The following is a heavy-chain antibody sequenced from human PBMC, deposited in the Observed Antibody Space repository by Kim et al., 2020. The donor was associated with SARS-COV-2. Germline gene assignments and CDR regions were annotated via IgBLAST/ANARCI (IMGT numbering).Heavy chain of an antibody. D-gene: IGHD2-21*01. V-gene: IGHV3-74*01. CDR3: ASAPDCGDRRCQRGLPYYGMEF. J-gene: IGHJ6*02. CDR2: INPRGDWT. Sequence: GGSLRLSCAASGFSLSGSWIHWVRHTPGKGLVWVSRINPRGDWTAYADAVKGRFTISRDNARNEIFLHMDSLRVEDTAVYYCASAPDCGDRRCQRGLPYYGMEFRGQGTTVTVSS. CDR1: GFSLSGSW.